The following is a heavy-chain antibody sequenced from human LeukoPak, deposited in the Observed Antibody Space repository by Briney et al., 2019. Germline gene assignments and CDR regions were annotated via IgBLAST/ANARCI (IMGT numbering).Heavy chain of an antibody. D-gene: IGHD1-1*01. V-gene: IGHV1-46*01. Sequence: ASVKVSCKASGYTFTTYDINWVRQAPGQGLEWMGIINPSGGSTSYAQKFQGRVTMTRDMSTSTVYMELSSLRSEDTAVYYCARDATSATRAYYYYYMDVWGKGTTVTVSS. J-gene: IGHJ6*03. CDR2: INPSGGST. CDR1: GYTFTTYD. CDR3: ARDATSATRAYYYYYMDV.